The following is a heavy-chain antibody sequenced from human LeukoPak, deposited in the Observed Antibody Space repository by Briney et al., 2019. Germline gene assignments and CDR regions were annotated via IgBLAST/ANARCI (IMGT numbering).Heavy chain of an antibody. Sequence: PGGSLRLSCAASGFTFSSYAMNWVRQAPGKGLEWVSAISGGGESTYNADSVKGRFIISRDNSKNTLYLQMNSLRAEDTAVYYCAKGEGGHCSSSSCSTYFDYWGRGTLVTVSS. CDR3: AKGEGGHCSSSSCSTYFDY. J-gene: IGHJ4*02. CDR2: ISGGGEST. CDR1: GFTFSSYA. V-gene: IGHV3-23*01. D-gene: IGHD2-15*01.